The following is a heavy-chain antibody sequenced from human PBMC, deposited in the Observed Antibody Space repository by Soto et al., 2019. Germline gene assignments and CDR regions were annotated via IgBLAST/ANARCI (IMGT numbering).Heavy chain of an antibody. V-gene: IGHV1-69*01. Sequence: QVQLVQSGAEVKKPGSSVKVSCKASGGTLSKYAINWVRHAPGPGLEWMGGIIPMSGTTNDAQKFEGRLTITADESTSPVFMELSGLRSEDTCVSYCSSQKITMILGVTRPHNWFDPWDQGTLVTVSS. CDR3: SSQKITMILGVTRPHNWFDP. CDR2: IIPMSGTT. D-gene: IGHD3-10*01. J-gene: IGHJ5*02. CDR1: GGTLSKYA.